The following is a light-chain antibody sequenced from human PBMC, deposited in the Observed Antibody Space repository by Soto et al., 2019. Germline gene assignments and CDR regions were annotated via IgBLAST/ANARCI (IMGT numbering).Light chain of an antibody. CDR3: ATWDDSLRGFFV. J-gene: IGLJ1*01. CDR1: SSNIGRNY. V-gene: IGLV1-47*01. Sequence: QSVLTQPPSASGTYGQRVSLSCSGGSSNIGRNYVFWFQHLPGTAPKLLIYRNDQRPSGVPDRFSGSKSGTSASLAISGLRSEDEGHYYCATWDDSLRGFFVFGTGTKVTVL. CDR2: RND.